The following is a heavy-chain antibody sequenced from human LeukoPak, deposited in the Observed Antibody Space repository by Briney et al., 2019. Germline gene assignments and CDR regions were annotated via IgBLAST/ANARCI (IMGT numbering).Heavy chain of an antibody. Sequence: ASVKASCKVSGYTLTELSMHWVRQAPGKGLEWMGGFDPEDGETIYAQKFQGRVTMTEDTSTDTAYMELSSLRSEDTAVYYCATLGGYYDSSGYLPFDYWGQGTLVTVSS. D-gene: IGHD3-22*01. J-gene: IGHJ4*02. CDR1: GYTLTELS. CDR3: ATLGGYYDSSGYLPFDY. V-gene: IGHV1-24*01. CDR2: FDPEDGET.